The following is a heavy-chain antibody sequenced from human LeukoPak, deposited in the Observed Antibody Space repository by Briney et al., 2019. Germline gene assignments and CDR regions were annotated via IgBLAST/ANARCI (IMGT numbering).Heavy chain of an antibody. CDR1: GFTFSSYS. D-gene: IGHD1-14*01. CDR2: TRNKANSYTT. J-gene: IGHJ4*02. Sequence: GGSLRLSCAASGFTFSSYSMNWVRQAPGKGLEWVGRTRNKANSYTTEYAASVKGRFTISRDDSKNSLYLQMNSLKTEDTAVYYCARGAGEDRGPVTYYFDYWGQGTLVTVSS. V-gene: IGHV3-72*01. CDR3: ARGAGEDRGPVTYYFDY.